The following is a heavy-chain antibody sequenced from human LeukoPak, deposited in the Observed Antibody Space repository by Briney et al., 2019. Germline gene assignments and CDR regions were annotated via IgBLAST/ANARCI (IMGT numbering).Heavy chain of an antibody. Sequence: GGSLRLSCAASGFTFTSYAMSWVRQAPGRGLEWVSAISGSGGSTYYADSVKGRFTISRDNSKNTLYLQMNSLRAEDTAVYYCAKVAHLFGGVIEDAFDIWGQGTMVTVSS. CDR3: AKVAHLFGGVIEDAFDI. J-gene: IGHJ3*02. V-gene: IGHV3-23*01. D-gene: IGHD3-16*02. CDR2: ISGSGGST. CDR1: GFTFTSYA.